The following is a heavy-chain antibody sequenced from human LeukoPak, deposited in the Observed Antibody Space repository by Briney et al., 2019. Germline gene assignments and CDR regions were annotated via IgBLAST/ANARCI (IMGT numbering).Heavy chain of an antibody. V-gene: IGHV5-51*01. CDR1: GYSFTTYW. CDR2: IYPGDSVT. CDR3: ARRLPATEAFDI. D-gene: IGHD2-2*01. J-gene: IGHJ3*02. Sequence: GESRKISCKGSGYSFTTYWIGWVRQMPGKGLEWMGIIYPGDSVTRYSPSFQGQVTISADKSISTAYLQWSSLKASDAAIYYCARRLPATEAFDIWGQGTMVTVSS.